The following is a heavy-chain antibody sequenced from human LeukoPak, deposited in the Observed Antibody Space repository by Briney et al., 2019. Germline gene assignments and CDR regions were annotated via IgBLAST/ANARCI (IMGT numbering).Heavy chain of an antibody. CDR2: IYYSGST. V-gene: IGHV4-59*01. CDR3: ARAAYYDFWSGYPRKKGEIYYFDY. CDR1: GGSISSYY. J-gene: IGHJ4*02. D-gene: IGHD3-3*01. Sequence: SETLSLTCTVSGGSISSYYWSWIRQPPGKGLEWSGYIYYSGSTNYNPSLKSRVTISVDTSKNQFSLKLSSVTAADTAVYYCARAAYYDFWSGYPRKKGEIYYFDYWGLGTLVTVSS.